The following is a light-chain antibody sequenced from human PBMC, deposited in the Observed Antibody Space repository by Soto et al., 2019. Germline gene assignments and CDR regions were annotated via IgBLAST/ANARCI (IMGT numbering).Light chain of an antibody. V-gene: IGKV1-5*03. Sequence: DIQMTQSPSTLSGSVGDRVTITCRARQTSSSWLAWYQQKPGKAPKLLIYKASTLKSGVPSRFSGSGSGTEFTLTISSLQPDDFATYYCQHYNSCSEAFGQGTKVELK. CDR3: QHYNSCSEA. CDR1: QTSSSW. J-gene: IGKJ1*01. CDR2: KAS.